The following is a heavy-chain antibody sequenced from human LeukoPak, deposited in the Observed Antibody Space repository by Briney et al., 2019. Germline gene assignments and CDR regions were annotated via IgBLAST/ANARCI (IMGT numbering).Heavy chain of an antibody. J-gene: IGHJ4*02. CDR1: GGSVSSGGYY. V-gene: IGHV4-31*03. D-gene: IGHD4-17*01. CDR3: ARSAQTVTTFPLDY. Sequence: SQTLSLTCTVSGGSVSSGGYYWSWIRQHPGQGLEWIGHIYYSGSTYYNPSLQSRVTISVDTSKNQFSLKLSSVTAADTAVYYCARSAQTVTTFPLDYWGQGTLVTVSS. CDR2: IYYSGST.